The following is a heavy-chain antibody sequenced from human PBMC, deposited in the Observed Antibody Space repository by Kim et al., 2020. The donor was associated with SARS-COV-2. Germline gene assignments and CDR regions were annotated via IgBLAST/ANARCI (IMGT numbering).Heavy chain of an antibody. CDR3: AKDAWFGEP. J-gene: IGHJ4*02. V-gene: IGHV3-23*01. CDR2: ISGSGDRT. Sequence: GGSLRLSCAASGFTFSNYVMSWVRQAPGKGLEWVSTISGSGDRTKYADSVKGRFTISRDNSKNMLYLQINTLRAEDTAVYYCAKDAWFGEPWGQGTLVTVSS. CDR1: GFTFSNYV. D-gene: IGHD3-10*01.